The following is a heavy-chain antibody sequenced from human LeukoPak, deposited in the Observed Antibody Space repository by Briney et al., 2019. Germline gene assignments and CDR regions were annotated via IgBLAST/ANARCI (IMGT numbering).Heavy chain of an antibody. D-gene: IGHD3-10*01. J-gene: IGHJ3*02. Sequence: SETLSLTCTVSGGSISSYYWSWIRQPPGKGLEWIGYIYYSGSTNYNPSLKSRVTISVDTSKNQFSLKLSSVTAADTAVYYCARGLGAFDAFDIWGRGTMVTVSS. CDR1: GGSISSYY. CDR3: ARGLGAFDAFDI. V-gene: IGHV4-59*01. CDR2: IYYSGST.